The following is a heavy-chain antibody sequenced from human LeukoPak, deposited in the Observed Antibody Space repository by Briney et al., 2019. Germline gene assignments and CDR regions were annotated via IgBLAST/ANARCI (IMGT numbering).Heavy chain of an antibody. J-gene: IGHJ4*02. V-gene: IGHV3-30*04. D-gene: IGHD6-13*01. Sequence: PGGSLRLSCAASGFTFSSYAMHWVRQAPGKGLEWVAVISYDGSNEYYADSVKGRFTISRDNSKNTLYLQMNSLRAEDTAVYYCASTGYSSSWYYFDYWGQGTLVTVSS. CDR1: GFTFSSYA. CDR3: ASTGYSSSWYYFDY. CDR2: ISYDGSNE.